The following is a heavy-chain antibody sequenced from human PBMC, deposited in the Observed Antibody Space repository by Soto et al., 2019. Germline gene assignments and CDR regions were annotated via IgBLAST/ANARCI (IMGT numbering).Heavy chain of an antibody. D-gene: IGHD3-9*01. CDR2: ISYDGSNK. J-gene: IGHJ4*02. CDR3: AKGFEGSNYDILTGYFDYYFDY. Sequence: GGSLRLSCAASGFTFSSYGMHWVRQAPGKGLEWVAVISYDGSNKYYADSVKGRFTISRDNSKNTLYLQMNSLRAEDTAVYYCAKGFEGSNYDILTGYFDYYFDYWGQGTLVTVSS. V-gene: IGHV3-30*18. CDR1: GFTFSSYG.